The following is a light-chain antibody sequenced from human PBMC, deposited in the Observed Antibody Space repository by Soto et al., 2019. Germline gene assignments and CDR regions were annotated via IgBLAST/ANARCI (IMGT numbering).Light chain of an antibody. CDR1: SSDVGDYNY. CDR3: CSYAGSYTWV. CDR2: AVK. V-gene: IGLV2-11*01. Sequence: QSALTQPRSVSGSPGQSVTISCTGTSSDVGDYNYVSWYQQHPGKAPKLLIYAVKMRPSGVPDRFSGSKSGNTASLTISGLQDEDEDDYSCCSYAGSYTWVFGGGTKLTVL. J-gene: IGLJ3*02.